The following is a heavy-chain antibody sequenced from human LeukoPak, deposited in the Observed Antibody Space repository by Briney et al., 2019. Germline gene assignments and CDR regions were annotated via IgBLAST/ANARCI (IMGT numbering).Heavy chain of an antibody. CDR3: ARETGNYWYFDL. V-gene: IGHV4-61*01. CDR1: GGSVSSGSNH. Sequence: SETLSLTCTVSGGSVSSGSNHWSWIRQPPGKGLEWIGNIYYTGSTIYNPPLKSRATISIDTSKNQFSLKLSSVTAADTAVHYCARETGNYWYFDLSGRGSLVTVSS. CDR2: IYYTGST. J-gene: IGHJ2*01.